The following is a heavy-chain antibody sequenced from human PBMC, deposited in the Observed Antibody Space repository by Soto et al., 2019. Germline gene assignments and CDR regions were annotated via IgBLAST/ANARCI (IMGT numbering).Heavy chain of an antibody. CDR1: GFTFSSYG. CDR2: ISYDGSNK. Sequence: GGSLRLSCAASGFTFSSYGMHWVRQAPGKGLEWVAVISYDGSNKYYADSVKGRFTISRDNSKNTLYLKMNSLRAEDTAVYYCAKDNTIFGVVIIISHMDVWGKGTTVTVSS. D-gene: IGHD3-3*01. CDR3: AKDNTIFGVVIIISHMDV. V-gene: IGHV3-30*18. J-gene: IGHJ6*03.